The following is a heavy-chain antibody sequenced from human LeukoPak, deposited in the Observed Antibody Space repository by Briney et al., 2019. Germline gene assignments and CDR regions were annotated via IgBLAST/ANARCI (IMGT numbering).Heavy chain of an antibody. CDR3: ARYRYHHGMDV. V-gene: IGHV3-7*01. J-gene: IGHJ6*02. D-gene: IGHD1-26*01. Sequence: GGSLRLSCAASGISFSSYWMTWVRQAPGKGLEWVAIIKQDGSEKYYGDSVKGRFTISRENANNSLSPQMNSLRAEDTAVYYCARYRYHHGMDVWGQGTTVTVAS. CDR2: IKQDGSEK. CDR1: GISFSSYW.